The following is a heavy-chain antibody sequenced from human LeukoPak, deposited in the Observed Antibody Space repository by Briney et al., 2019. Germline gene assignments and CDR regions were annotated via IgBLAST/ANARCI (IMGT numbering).Heavy chain of an antibody. V-gene: IGHV3-73*01. D-gene: IGHD1-26*01. Sequence: GGSLRLSCTASGFTFGDYAMSWVRQAPGKGLEWVGRIRSKANNYATTYAASVKGRFTISRDDSENTAYLQMNTLKTEDTAVYYCTSLMPSGTYGYFDYWGQGTLVTVSS. CDR2: IRSKANNYAT. CDR1: GFTFGDYA. CDR3: TSLMPSGTYGYFDY. J-gene: IGHJ4*02.